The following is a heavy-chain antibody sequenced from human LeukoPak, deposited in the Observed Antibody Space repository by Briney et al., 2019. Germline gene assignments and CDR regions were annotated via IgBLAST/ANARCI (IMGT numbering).Heavy chain of an antibody. CDR1: GGSISSYY. D-gene: IGHD4-17*01. J-gene: IGHJ2*01. CDR2: SYTSGST. Sequence: SETLSLTCTVSGGSISSYYWSWIRQPAGKGLVWIGRSYTSGSTNYNPSLKSRVTMSVDTSKNQFSLKLSSVTAADTAVYYCARDPPYGDYWYFDLWGRGTLVTVSS. V-gene: IGHV4-4*07. CDR3: ARDPPYGDYWYFDL.